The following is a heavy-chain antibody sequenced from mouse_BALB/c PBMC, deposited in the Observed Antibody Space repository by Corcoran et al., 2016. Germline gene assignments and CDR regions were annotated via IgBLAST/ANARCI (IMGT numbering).Heavy chain of an antibody. J-gene: IGHJ3*01. CDR2: ILAGSGST. CDR3: ARADDRSRFAY. CDR1: GYTFSSYW. Sequence: VQLQQSGAELMKPGASVKISCKATGYTFSSYWIEWVKQRPGHGLEWIGEILAGSGSTNYNEKFKGKATFTADTSSNTAYMQLSSLTSEDSAVYYCARADDRSRFAYWGQGTLVTVSA. V-gene: IGHV1-9*01. D-gene: IGHD2-14*01.